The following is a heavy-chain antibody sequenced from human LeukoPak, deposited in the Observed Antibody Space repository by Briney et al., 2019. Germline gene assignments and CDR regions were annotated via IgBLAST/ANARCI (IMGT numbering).Heavy chain of an antibody. D-gene: IGHD3-16*01. J-gene: IGHJ4*02. CDR3: ARGADTGSYGSLVYFDY. CDR1: GGTFSSYA. CDR2: ISAYSGNT. V-gene: IGHV1-18*01. Sequence: ASVKVSCKASGGTFSSYAISWVRQAPGQGLEWMGLISAYSGNTNFAQKLQGRVTMTTDTSTSTAYMELRSLRSDDTAVYFCARGADTGSYGSLVYFDYWGQGTPVTVSS.